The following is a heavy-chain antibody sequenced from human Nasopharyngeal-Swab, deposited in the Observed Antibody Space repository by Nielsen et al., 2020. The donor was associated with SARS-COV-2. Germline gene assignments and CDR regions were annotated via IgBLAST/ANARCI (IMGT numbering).Heavy chain of an antibody. Sequence: SETLSLTCTVSGGSISSYYWSWIRQPPGKGLEWIGYIYYSGSTNYNPSLKSRVTISVDTSKNQFSLKLSSVTAADTAVYYCARGGGLGYNDFWSGYSQTSDAFDIWGQGTMVTVSS. V-gene: IGHV4-59*01. CDR1: GGSISSYY. CDR2: IYYSGST. D-gene: IGHD3-3*01. J-gene: IGHJ3*02. CDR3: ARGGGLGYNDFWSGYSQTSDAFDI.